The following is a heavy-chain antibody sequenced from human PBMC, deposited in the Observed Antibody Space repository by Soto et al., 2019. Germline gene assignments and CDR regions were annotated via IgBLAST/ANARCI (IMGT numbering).Heavy chain of an antibody. J-gene: IGHJ5*02. Sequence: QLQLVQSGGEVKKPGASVRVSCEAYGYPFSKYGISWIRQAPGQGLEWKGWIKPDNGNTDYAQKFQGRVTMTTDTSSNTAYMELRSLRSDDTAVYYCATSYDSGFDPWGQGTLVSVSS. CDR2: IKPDNGNT. V-gene: IGHV1-18*04. CDR3: ATSYDSGFDP. D-gene: IGHD5-12*01. CDR1: GYPFSKYG.